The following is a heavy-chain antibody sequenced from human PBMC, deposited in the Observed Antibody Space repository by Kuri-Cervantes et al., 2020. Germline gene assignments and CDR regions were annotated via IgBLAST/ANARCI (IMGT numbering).Heavy chain of an antibody. D-gene: IGHD3-3*01. CDR3: ARLWLEWTFDY. V-gene: IGHV3-7*01. J-gene: IGHJ4*02. CDR1: GFTFSSYW. CDR2: IKQDGSEK. Sequence: GGSLRLSCAASGFTFSSYWMSWVRQAPGKGLEWVANIKQDGSEKYYVDSVKGRFTISRDNAKNSLYLQVNSLRAEDTAVYYCARLWLEWTFDYWGQGTLVTVSS.